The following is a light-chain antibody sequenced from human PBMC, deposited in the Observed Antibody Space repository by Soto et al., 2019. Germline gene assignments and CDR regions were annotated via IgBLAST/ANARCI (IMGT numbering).Light chain of an antibody. CDR2: SNN. Sequence: QSVLTQPPSASGTPGQRVTISCSGSSSNIGSNTVNWYQQLPGTAPKLLIDSNNERPSGVPDRFSGSKSGTSASLAISGLQSEDEADFYCAAWDDSLNAYVIGTGTKLTVL. J-gene: IGLJ1*01. CDR1: SSNIGSNT. V-gene: IGLV1-44*01. CDR3: AAWDDSLNAYV.